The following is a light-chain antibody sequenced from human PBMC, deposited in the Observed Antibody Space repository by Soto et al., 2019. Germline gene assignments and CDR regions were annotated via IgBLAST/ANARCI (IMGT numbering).Light chain of an antibody. V-gene: IGKV3D-15*01. CDR1: QSIATN. Sequence: EIVMTQSPAILSLSPGETATLSCRASQSIATNLAWYQQRPGQAPRLLIYGASTRATDVPARFSGSVSGTEFILCITRLQSEDFAVYYCQQYNSWPPLFTFGPGTTLDL. CDR2: GAS. CDR3: QQYNSWPPLFT. J-gene: IGKJ3*01.